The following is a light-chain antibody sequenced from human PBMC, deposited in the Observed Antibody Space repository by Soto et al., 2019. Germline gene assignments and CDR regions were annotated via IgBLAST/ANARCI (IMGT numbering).Light chain of an antibody. CDR2: RTS. J-gene: IGKJ1*01. V-gene: IGKV3-15*01. Sequence: RVTTQSPATLSVSPGERATLSCRASQSVAGDLAWYQQKPGQAPRLLIYRTSTRATGIPARFSGSGSGAEFILTISSLQSEDFAVYYCQEYNGRSSFGQGTKVEIK. CDR3: QEYNGRSS. CDR1: QSVAGD.